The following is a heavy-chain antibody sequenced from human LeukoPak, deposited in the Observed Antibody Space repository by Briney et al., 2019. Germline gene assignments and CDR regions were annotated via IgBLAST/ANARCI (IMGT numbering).Heavy chain of an antibody. D-gene: IGHD6-13*01. CDR3: AKEEGDSSSWHFDY. V-gene: IGHV3-43*02. Sequence: GGPLGLSCAASGFTFDDYAMHWVRQAPGKGLEWVSLISGDGGSTYYADSVKGRFTISRDNSKNSLYLQMNSLRTEDTALYYCAKEEGDSSSWHFDYWGQGTLVTVSS. CDR1: GFTFDDYA. J-gene: IGHJ4*02. CDR2: ISGDGGST.